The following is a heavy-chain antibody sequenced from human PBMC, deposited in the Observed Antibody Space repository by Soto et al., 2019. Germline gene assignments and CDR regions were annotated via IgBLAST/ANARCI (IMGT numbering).Heavy chain of an antibody. V-gene: IGHV3-53*02. CDR1: GFSVGSNY. CDR2: IYSNGDT. CDR3: ARKSDSSPVPEADGV. Sequence: EVQLVETGGGLIQPGGSLRLSCAASGFSVGSNYMTWVRQSPGKGLEWVSLIYSNGDTDYADSVNVRFSIARDNFKNTLYLQMNNLRAEDTAVYHCARKSDSSPVPEADGVWGRGTLVTVSS. D-gene: IGHD2-8*01. J-gene: IGHJ4*02.